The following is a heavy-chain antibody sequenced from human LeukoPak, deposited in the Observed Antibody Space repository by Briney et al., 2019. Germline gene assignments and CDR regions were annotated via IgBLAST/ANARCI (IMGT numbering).Heavy chain of an antibody. J-gene: IGHJ3*01. CDR1: GGSISNYY. D-gene: IGHD4-17*01. CDR3: ARDLVTVTKGFDV. CDR2: IYYNGNS. Sequence: SETLSLTCTVSGGSISNYYWSWIRQPPGKGLEWIAYIYYNGNSNSNPSLKSRVTISIDTSKNQFSLELNSVTAADTAVYYCARDLVTVTKGFDVWGQGTMVSVSS. V-gene: IGHV4-59*01.